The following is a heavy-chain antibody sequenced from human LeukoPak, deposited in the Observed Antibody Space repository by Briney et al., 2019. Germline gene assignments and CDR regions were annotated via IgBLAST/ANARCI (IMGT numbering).Heavy chain of an antibody. CDR3: STATYSSGYHYFES. D-gene: IGHD5-18*01. J-gene: IGHJ4*02. CDR1: KFTFGAYS. CDR2: ISHSGTPT. Sequence: GGSLRLSCAASKFTFGAYSMNWVRQAPGKGLEWVSSISHSGTPTYYADSVKGRFTISRDNAKNSLYLQMNTLRAEDTAVYFCSTATYSSGYHYFESWGQGTLVTVSS. V-gene: IGHV3-21*01.